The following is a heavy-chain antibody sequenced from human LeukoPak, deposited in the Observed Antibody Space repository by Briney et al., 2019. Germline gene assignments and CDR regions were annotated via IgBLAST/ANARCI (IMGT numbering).Heavy chain of an antibody. CDR3: ARRLGPYRHADY. Sequence: LGESWKISCKGSGYTFTSYWIGWVRQMPGKGLEWMGIIYPGDSDSRYRPSFQGHVTISADKSISTAYLQWSSLKASDTALYYCARRLGPYRHADYWGQGTLV. J-gene: IGHJ4*02. CDR2: IYPGDSDS. D-gene: IGHD1-1*01. V-gene: IGHV5-51*03. CDR1: GYTFTSYW.